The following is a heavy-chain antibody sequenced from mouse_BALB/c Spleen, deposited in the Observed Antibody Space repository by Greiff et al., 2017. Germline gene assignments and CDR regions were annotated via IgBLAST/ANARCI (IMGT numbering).Heavy chain of an antibody. Sequence: EVQLQQSGPDLVKPSQSLSLTCTVTGYSITSGYSWPWIRQFPGNKLEWMGYIHYSGSTNYNPSLKSRISITRDTSKNQFFLQLNSVTTEDTATYYCAREVRRRDYDSMDYWGQGTSVTVAS. D-gene: IGHD2-14*01. CDR3: AREVRRRDYDSMDY. V-gene: IGHV3-1*02. CDR2: IHYSGST. CDR1: GYSITSGYS. J-gene: IGHJ4*01.